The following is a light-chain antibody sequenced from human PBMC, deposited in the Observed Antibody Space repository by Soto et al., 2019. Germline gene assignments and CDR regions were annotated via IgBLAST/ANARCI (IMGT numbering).Light chain of an antibody. J-gene: IGLJ1*01. V-gene: IGLV1-51*01. Sequence: QSVLTQPPSVSAAPGQKVTISCSGSSSNIGGNSVSWYQRLPGTAPKLLIYDDNKRPSGIPDRFSGSKSGTSATMGITCFQTGEDAGYYCGSWDSSLSAYVFGTGTKVTV. CDR2: DDN. CDR1: SSNIGGNS. CDR3: GSWDSSLSAYV.